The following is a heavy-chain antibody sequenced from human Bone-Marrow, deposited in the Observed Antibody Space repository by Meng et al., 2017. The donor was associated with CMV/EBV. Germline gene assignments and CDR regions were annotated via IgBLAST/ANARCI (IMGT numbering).Heavy chain of an antibody. CDR1: GFTFSGSA. D-gene: IGHD2-2*01. J-gene: IGHJ6*02. Sequence: GGSLRLSCAASGFTFSGSAMHWVRQASGKGLEWVGRIRSKANSYATAYAASVKGRFTISRDDTKNTAYLQMNSLKTEDTAVYYWTRWPQYQLLLGAGYYYGMDVWGQGTTVTASS. CDR3: TRWPQYQLLLGAGYYYGMDV. CDR2: IRSKANSYAT. V-gene: IGHV3-73*01.